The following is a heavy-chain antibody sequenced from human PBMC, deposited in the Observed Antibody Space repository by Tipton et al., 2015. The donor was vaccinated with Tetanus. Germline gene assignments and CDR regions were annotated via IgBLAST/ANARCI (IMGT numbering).Heavy chain of an antibody. CDR3: AGAFGGWLRSNFYGMDV. Sequence: QVQLVQSGAEVKKPGASVKVSCKASGYTFTGYYMHWVRQAPGQGLEWMGWINPNSGGTNYAQKFQGWVTMTRDTSISTAYMVLSGLRSDDAAVYYCAGAFGGWLRSNFYGMDVWGQGTTVTVSS. CDR2: INPNSGGT. J-gene: IGHJ6*02. V-gene: IGHV1-2*04. D-gene: IGHD3-16*01. CDR1: GYTFTGYY.